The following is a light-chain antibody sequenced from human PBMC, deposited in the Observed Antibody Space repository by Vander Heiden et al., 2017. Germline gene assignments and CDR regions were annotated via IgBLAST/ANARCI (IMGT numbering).Light chain of an antibody. CDR1: QSVSGY. CDR2: DTF. Sequence: EIVLTQSPATLSLSPGARATLSCRASQSVSGYLAWYQQKPGQAPRLLIYDTFNRAPGIPASFSGSGSGTDFTLTISRLEPEDFAVYYCQQRSNWPQGFGPGTRVEVK. J-gene: IGKJ3*01. V-gene: IGKV3-11*01. CDR3: QQRSNWPQG.